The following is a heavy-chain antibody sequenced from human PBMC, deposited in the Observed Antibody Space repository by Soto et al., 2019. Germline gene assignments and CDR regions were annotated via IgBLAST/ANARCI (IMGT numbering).Heavy chain of an antibody. CDR2: IYWDDDK. CDR1: GFSLTTSGVG. J-gene: IGHJ4*02. V-gene: IGHV2-5*02. Sequence: QITLNESGPTVVRPTETLTLTCRFSGFSLTTSGVGVGWIRQSPGKAPEWLALIYWDDDKRYSAYLKSRLTITKDNSKNQVVLTVSDLDPTDTATYYGANRVRRTVFGLVTTTAIYFDFCGQGTPVAVAS. D-gene: IGHD3-3*01. CDR3: ANRVRRTVFGLVTTTAIYFDF.